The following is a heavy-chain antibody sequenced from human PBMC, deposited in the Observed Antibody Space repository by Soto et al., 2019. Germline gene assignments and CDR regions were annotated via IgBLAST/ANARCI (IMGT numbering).Heavy chain of an antibody. J-gene: IGHJ4*02. CDR1: GGSISSSSYY. CDR2: IYYSGST. CDR3: ARSETYYYDSSGYYYPQFDY. V-gene: IGHV4-39*01. Sequence: PSETLSLTCTVSGGSISSSSYYWGWIRQPPGKGLEWIGSIYYSGSTYYNPFLKSRVTISVDTSKNQFSLKLSSVTAADTAVYYFARSETYYYDSSGYYYPQFDYWGQGTLVTVSS. D-gene: IGHD3-22*01.